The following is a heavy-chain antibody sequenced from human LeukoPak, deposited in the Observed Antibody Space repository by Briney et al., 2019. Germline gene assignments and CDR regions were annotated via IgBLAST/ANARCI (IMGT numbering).Heavy chain of an antibody. V-gene: IGHV3-23*01. J-gene: IGHJ5*02. CDR1: GFTFDDYG. Sequence: PGGSLRLSCEASGFTFDDYGLTWVRQAPGKGLEWVSAISGSGGSTYYADSVKGRFTISRDNSKNTLYLQMNSLRAEDTAVYYCAKGMFNWFDPWGQGTLVTVSS. CDR3: AKGMFNWFDP. CDR2: ISGSGGST. D-gene: IGHD3-10*02.